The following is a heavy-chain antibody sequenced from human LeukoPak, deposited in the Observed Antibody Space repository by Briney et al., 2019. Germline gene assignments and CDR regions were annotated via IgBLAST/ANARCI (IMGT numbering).Heavy chain of an antibody. CDR1: GFTFSSSW. CDR2: ITRDGSST. CDR3: ARVKSSSGMDV. Sequence: GGSLRLSCAASGFTFSSSWMHWVRQAPGKGLVWVSRITRDGSSTTYADSVKGRFTTSRDNAKNTLYLQMDSLRDDDTAVYYCARVKSSSGMDVWGQGTTVTVSS. D-gene: IGHD2-2*01. V-gene: IGHV3-74*01. J-gene: IGHJ6*02.